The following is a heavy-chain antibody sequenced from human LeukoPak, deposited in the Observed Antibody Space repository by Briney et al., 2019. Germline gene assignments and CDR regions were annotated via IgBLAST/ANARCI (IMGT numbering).Heavy chain of an antibody. CDR3: ARDHLGSSY. J-gene: IGHJ4*02. V-gene: IGHV4-39*02. CDR1: GGSINNNNYY. Sequence: PSETLSLTCTVSGGSINNNNYYWGWIRQPPGKGLEWIGSISYSGSTYYNPSLKSRVTISVDTSKHQFSLKLSSVTAADTAVYYCARDHLGSSYWGQGTLVTVSS. CDR2: ISYSGST.